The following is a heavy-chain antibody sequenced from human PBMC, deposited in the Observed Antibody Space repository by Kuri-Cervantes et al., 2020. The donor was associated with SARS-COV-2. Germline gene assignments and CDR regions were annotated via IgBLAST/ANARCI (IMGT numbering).Heavy chain of an antibody. J-gene: IGHJ4*02. CDR2: IWYGGSNK. Sequence: GGSLRPSCAASGFTFSSYGMHWVRQAPGKGLEWVAVIWYGGSNKYYADSVKGRFTISRDNSKNTLYLQMNSLRAEDTAVYYCAKDRAPRSSDYFDYWGQGTLVTVSS. CDR1: GFTFSSYG. D-gene: IGHD6-25*01. CDR3: AKDRAPRSSDYFDY. V-gene: IGHV3-30*02.